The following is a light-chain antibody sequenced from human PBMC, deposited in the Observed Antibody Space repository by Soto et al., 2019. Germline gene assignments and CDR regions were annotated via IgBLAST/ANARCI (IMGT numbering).Light chain of an antibody. Sequence: QSVLTQPPSVSGAPGQRVTLSCTGNTSNLGAGYDVHWYQQLPGAAPKLVIFGNRNRPSGVPERFSGSKSGTSASLAITGLQAEDEADYYCSSDAGDHNYVFGTGTKLTVL. CDR2: GNR. CDR3: SSDAGDHNYV. J-gene: IGLJ1*01. CDR1: TSNLGAGYD. V-gene: IGLV1-40*01.